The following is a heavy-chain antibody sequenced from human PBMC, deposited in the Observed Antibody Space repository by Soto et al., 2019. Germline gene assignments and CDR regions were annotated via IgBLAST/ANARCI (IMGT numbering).Heavy chain of an antibody. CDR3: ARGGAYYYGSGSYLEYFQH. J-gene: IGHJ1*01. V-gene: IGHV4-34*01. D-gene: IGHD3-10*01. CDR1: GGSFSGYY. Sequence: PSETLSLTCAVYGGSFSGYYWTWIRQPPGTGLEWIGEINHSGSTNYNPSLKSRVTISVDTSKNQFSQKLTSVTAADTAVYYCARGGAYYYGSGSYLEYFQHWGQGTLVT. CDR2: INHSGST.